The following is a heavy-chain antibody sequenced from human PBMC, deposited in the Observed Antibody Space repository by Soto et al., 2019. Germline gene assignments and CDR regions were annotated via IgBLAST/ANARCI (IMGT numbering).Heavy chain of an antibody. J-gene: IGHJ4*02. Sequence: QVQLVQSGAEVKKPGASVKVSCKASGYTLTSYDINWVRQATGQGLEWMGWMNPNSGNTGYAQKFQGRVTMTRDTSISTAYMELSSLRSEDTAVYYCARGHSSGWLIPFDSWGQGTLVTVSS. V-gene: IGHV1-8*01. CDR1: GYTLTSYD. D-gene: IGHD6-19*01. CDR3: ARGHSSGWLIPFDS. CDR2: MNPNSGNT.